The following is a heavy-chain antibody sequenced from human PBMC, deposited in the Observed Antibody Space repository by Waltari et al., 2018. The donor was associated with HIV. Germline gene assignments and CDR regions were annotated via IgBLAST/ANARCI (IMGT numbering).Heavy chain of an antibody. Sequence: EMQLVESGGGLVQPGGSLGLSCAASGFTFSSYWMNWVRQAPGKGLEWVANIKQDGSEKYYVDSVKGRFTISRDNAKNSLYLQMNSLRAEDTGVYYCALRRGSGWYIWFDPWGQGTLVTVSS. CDR1: GFTFSSYW. CDR3: ALRRGSGWYIWFDP. CDR2: IKQDGSEK. D-gene: IGHD6-19*01. J-gene: IGHJ5*02. V-gene: IGHV3-7*02.